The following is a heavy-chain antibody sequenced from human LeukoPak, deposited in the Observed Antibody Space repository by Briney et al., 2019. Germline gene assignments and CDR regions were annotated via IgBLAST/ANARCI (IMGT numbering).Heavy chain of an antibody. CDR3: ARGATYYDILTGYYYRYSYFDY. D-gene: IGHD3-9*01. CDR1: GGSISSSSYY. Sequence: SETLSLTXTVSGGSISSSSYYWGWIRQPPGKGLEWIGNIYYSGSTYYNPSLKSRVTISVDTSKNQFSLKLSSVTAADTAVYYCARGATYYDILTGYYYRYSYFDYWGQGTLVTVSS. CDR2: IYYSGST. V-gene: IGHV4-39*07. J-gene: IGHJ4*02.